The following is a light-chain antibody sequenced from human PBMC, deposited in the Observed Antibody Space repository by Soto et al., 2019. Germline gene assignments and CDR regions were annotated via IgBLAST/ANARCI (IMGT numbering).Light chain of an antibody. CDR2: DSS. CDR3: QQYHEWPMT. Sequence: EIVMTQSPATLSVSPGGRVTLSCRASQSISSHLGWYQQRPGRTPSLLLFDSSSSVTDIPARFSGSGSGTEFTLTIGSRQSEDFAVYYCQQYHEWPMTFGQGKRLEIK. CDR1: QSISSH. V-gene: IGKV3-15*01. J-gene: IGKJ5*01.